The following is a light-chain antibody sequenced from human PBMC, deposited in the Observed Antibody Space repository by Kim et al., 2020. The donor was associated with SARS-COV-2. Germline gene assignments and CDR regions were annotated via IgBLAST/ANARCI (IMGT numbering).Light chain of an antibody. J-gene: IGKJ1*01. V-gene: IGKV1-39*01. CDR1: QSISSY. CDR2: AAS. CDR3: QQSHRTHRT. Sequence: DIQMTQSPSSLSASVGDRVTITCRASQSISSYLNWYQQKPGKAPKLLIYAASSLQSGVPSRFSGSGSGTDFTLTISSLQPEDFATYYCQQSHRTHRTFGQGTKVDIK.